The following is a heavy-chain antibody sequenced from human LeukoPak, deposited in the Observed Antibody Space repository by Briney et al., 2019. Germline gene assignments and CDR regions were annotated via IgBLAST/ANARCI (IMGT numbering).Heavy chain of an antibody. Sequence: ASVKVSCKASGGTFSSYAISWVRQAPGQGLEWMGGIIPIFGTANYAQKFQGRVTITPDESKSTAYMELSSLRSEDTAVYYCARMWNWNGGGSWFDPWGQGTLVTVSS. CDR1: GGTFSSYA. J-gene: IGHJ5*02. CDR3: ARMWNWNGGGSWFDP. CDR2: IIPIFGTA. D-gene: IGHD1-1*01. V-gene: IGHV1-69*13.